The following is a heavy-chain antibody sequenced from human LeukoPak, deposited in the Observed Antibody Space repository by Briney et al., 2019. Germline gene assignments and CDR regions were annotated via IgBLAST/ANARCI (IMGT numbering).Heavy chain of an antibody. Sequence: PSETLSLTCAVYGGSFSGYYWSWIRQPPGKGLEWIGEINHSGSTNYNPSLKSRVTISVDTSKNQFSLKLSCVTAADTAVYYCARGRGMIDWNYVKPPLFDYWGQGTLVTVSS. CDR3: ARGRGMIDWNYVKPPLFDY. CDR2: INHSGST. J-gene: IGHJ4*02. V-gene: IGHV4-34*01. CDR1: GGSFSGYY. D-gene: IGHD1-7*01.